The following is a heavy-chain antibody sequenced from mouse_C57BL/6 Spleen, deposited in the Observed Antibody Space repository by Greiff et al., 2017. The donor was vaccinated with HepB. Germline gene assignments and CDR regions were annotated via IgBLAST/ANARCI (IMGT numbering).Heavy chain of an antibody. V-gene: IGHV1-26*01. CDR1: GYTFTDYY. CDR3: ARGIYYYRSNSLYYAMDY. CDR2: INPNNGGT. J-gene: IGHJ4*01. Sequence: EVQLQQSGPELVKPGASVKISCKASGYTFTDYYMNWVKQSHGKSLEWIGDINPNNGGTSYNQKFKGKATVTVDKSSSTAYMEPRSLTSEDSAVFYCARGIYYYRSNSLYYAMDYWGQGTSVTVSS. D-gene: IGHD1-1*01.